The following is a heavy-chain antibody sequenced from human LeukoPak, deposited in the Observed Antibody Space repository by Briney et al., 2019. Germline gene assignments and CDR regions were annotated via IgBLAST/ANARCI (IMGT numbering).Heavy chain of an antibody. CDR2: ISSNGGST. CDR1: GFTFSSYA. Sequence: GGSLRLSCAASGFTFSSYAMHWVRQAPGKGLEYVSAISSNGGSTYYANSVKGRFTISRDNSKNTLYLQMSSLRAEDTAVYYCARVVEQGWFGHPVDYWGQGTLVTVSS. CDR3: ARVVEQGWFGHPVDY. D-gene: IGHD3-10*01. V-gene: IGHV3-64*01. J-gene: IGHJ4*02.